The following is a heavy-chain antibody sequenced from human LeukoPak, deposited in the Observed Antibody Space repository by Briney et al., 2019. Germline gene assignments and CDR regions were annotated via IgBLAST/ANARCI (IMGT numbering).Heavy chain of an antibody. CDR1: GGSISSYY. J-gene: IGHJ4*02. V-gene: IGHV4-59*01. D-gene: IGHD1-26*01. CDR3: ARDRGSFDFDY. CDR2: IYYSGST. Sequence: SETLSLTCTVSGGSISSYYWSWIRQPPGKRLEWIGYIYYSGSTNYNPSLKSRVTISVDTSKNQFSLKLSSVTAADTAVYYCARDRGSFDFDYWGQGTLVTVSS.